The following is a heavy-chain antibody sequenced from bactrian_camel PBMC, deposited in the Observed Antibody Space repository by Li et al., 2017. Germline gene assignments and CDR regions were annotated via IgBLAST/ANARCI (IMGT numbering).Heavy chain of an antibody. D-gene: IGHD1*01. CDR3: AAGVGGRCSVAGFGS. CDR1: GFTLSINY. Sequence: HVQLVGSGGGLVQPGGSLRLSCAASGFTLSINYMAWVRQAPGKGLDWVSSLSDDGSRTYYADSVKGRFTISKDSAKNSLDLQMNSLNPEDTAMYYCAAGVGGRCSVAGFGSWGQGTQVTVS. CDR2: LSDDGSRT. V-gene: IGHV3-2*01. J-gene: IGHJ6*01.